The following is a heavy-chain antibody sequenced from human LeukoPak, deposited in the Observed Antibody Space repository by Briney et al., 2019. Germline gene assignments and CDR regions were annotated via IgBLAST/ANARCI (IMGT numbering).Heavy chain of an antibody. D-gene: IGHD3-10*01. V-gene: IGHV1-69*04. Sequence: SVKVSCKASGGTFSSYAISWVRQAPGQGLEWMGRIIPILGIANYAQKFQGRVTITADKSTSTAYMELSSLRSEDTAVYYCARDSLYYGSGSYLGFDPWGQGTLVTVSS. CDR2: IIPILGIA. CDR3: ARDSLYYGSGSYLGFDP. J-gene: IGHJ5*02. CDR1: GGTFSSYA.